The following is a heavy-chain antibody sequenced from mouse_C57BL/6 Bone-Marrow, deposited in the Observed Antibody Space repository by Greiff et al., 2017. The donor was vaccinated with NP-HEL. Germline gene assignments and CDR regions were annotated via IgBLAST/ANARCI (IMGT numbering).Heavy chain of an antibody. V-gene: IGHV1-69*01. CDR2: IDPSDSYT. CDR3: ACYYYGTSWFAY. J-gene: IGHJ3*01. Sequence: VQLQQPGAELVMPGASVKLSCKASGYTFTSYWMHWVKQRPGQGLEWIGEIDPSDSYTNYNQKFKGKSTLTVDKSSSTAYMQLSSLTSEDSAVYYCACYYYGTSWFAYWGQGTLVTVSA. CDR1: GYTFTSYW. D-gene: IGHD1-1*01.